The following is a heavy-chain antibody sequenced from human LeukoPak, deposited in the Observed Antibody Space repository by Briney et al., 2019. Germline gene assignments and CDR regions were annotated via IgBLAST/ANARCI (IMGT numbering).Heavy chain of an antibody. CDR1: GFTFSSYS. D-gene: IGHD3-22*01. J-gene: IGHJ5*02. CDR3: ARELIGVRFFA. CDR2: ISSSSSYI. V-gene: IGHV3-21*01. Sequence: GGSLRLSCAASGFTFSSYSMNWVRQAPGKGLEWVSSISSSSSYIYYADSVKGRFTISRDNAKNSLYLQMNSLRAEDTAVYYCARELIGVRFFAWGQGTLVTVSS.